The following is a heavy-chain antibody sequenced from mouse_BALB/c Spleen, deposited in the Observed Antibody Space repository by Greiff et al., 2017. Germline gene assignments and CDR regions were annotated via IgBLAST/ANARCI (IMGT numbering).Heavy chain of an antibody. V-gene: IGHV1S81*02. D-gene: IGHD1-1*01. CDR1: GYTFTSYY. Sequence: QVQLQQPGAELVKPGASVKLSCKASGYTFTSYYMYWVKQRPGQGLEWIGGINPSNGGTNFNEKFKSKATLTVDKSSSTAYMQLSSLTSEDSAVYYCTRRRLFITTVVPPFDYWGQGTTLTVSS. CDR2: INPSNGGT. CDR3: TRRRLFITTVVPPFDY. J-gene: IGHJ2*01.